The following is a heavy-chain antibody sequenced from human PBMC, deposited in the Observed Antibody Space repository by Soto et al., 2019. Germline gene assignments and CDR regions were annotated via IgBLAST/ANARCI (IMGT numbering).Heavy chain of an antibody. J-gene: IGHJ6*02. CDR1: GGSFSGYY. CDR2: INHSGST. Sequence: SSETLSLTCAVYGGSFSGYYWSWIRQPPGKGLEWIGEINHSGSTNYNPSLKSRVTISVDTSKNQFSLKLSSVTAADTAVYYCARGGFSPRKASKYGMDVWSQGATVTVSS. CDR3: ARGGFSPRKASKYGMDV. V-gene: IGHV4-34*01.